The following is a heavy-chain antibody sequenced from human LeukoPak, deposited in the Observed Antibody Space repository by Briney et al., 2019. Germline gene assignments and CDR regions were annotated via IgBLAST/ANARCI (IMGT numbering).Heavy chain of an antibody. CDR3: AREEVNGQSPIDI. Sequence: GASVKLFCNASGHTFTGYYIHWARHAPGQGLEWMRGINPNSGVTNFAQKFQGRVTMTRDTSISTAYMELSRLRSDDTAVYYCAREEVNGQSPIDIWGQGTMVTVSS. J-gene: IGHJ3*02. CDR2: INPNSGVT. CDR1: GHTFTGYY. D-gene: IGHD2-8*01. V-gene: IGHV1-2*02.